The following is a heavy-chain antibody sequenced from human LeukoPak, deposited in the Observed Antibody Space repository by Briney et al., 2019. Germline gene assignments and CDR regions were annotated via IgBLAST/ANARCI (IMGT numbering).Heavy chain of an antibody. J-gene: IGHJ4*02. V-gene: IGHV1-24*01. D-gene: IGHD2-21*01. Sequence: ASVKASCKVSGYSLTALSMHWVRQAPGKGLEWMGGFDPEAGKTMYAEKLDGRLTVTDDTSTDTAYMQLSSLRLEDTAVYYCATDMVGYCGGVTCYSEAYWGQGTLVTVSS. CDR2: FDPEAGKT. CDR3: ATDMVGYCGGVTCYSEAY. CDR1: GYSLTALS.